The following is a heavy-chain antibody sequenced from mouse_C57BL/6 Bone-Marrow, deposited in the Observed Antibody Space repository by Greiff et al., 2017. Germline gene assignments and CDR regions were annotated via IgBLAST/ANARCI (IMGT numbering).Heavy chain of an antibody. CDR1: GYTFTSYD. J-gene: IGHJ1*03. D-gene: IGHD1-1*01. Sequence: VQLQQSGPELVKPGASVKLSCKASGYTFTSYDIHWVKQRPGQGLEWIGRIYPRDGSTKYNEKFKGKATLTVDTSSSTAYMELHSLTSEDSAVYFCARLWYYGSRGYFDVWGTGTTVTVSS. CDR2: IYPRDGST. V-gene: IGHV1-85*01. CDR3: ARLWYYGSRGYFDV.